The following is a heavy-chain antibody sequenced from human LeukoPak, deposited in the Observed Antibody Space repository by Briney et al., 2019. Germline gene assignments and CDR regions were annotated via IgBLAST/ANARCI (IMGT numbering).Heavy chain of an antibody. CDR3: ARDRRYWLLWFREFDAFDI. CDR1: GYTFTGYY. CDR2: INPNSGGT. Sequence: ASVKVSCKASGYTFTGYYMHWERQAPGQGLEWMGWINPNSGGTNYAQKFQGRVTMTRDTSISTAYMELSRLRSDDTAVYYCARDRRYWLLWFREFDAFDIWGQGTMVTVSS. J-gene: IGHJ3*02. D-gene: IGHD3-10*01. V-gene: IGHV1-2*02.